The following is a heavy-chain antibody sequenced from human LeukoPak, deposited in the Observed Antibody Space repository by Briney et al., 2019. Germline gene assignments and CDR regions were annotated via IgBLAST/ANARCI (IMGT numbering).Heavy chain of an antibody. CDR1: GGTFSSYA. CDR3: ARDDDYSSGWARGMDV. CDR2: IIPIFGTA. V-gene: IGHV1-69*13. D-gene: IGHD6-19*01. Sequence: GASVKVSCKASGGTFSSYAISWVRQAPGQGLEWMGGIIPIFGTANYAQKFQGRVTITADESTSTAYMELSSLRSEDTAVYYCARDDDYSSGWARGMDVWGQGTTVTASS. J-gene: IGHJ6*02.